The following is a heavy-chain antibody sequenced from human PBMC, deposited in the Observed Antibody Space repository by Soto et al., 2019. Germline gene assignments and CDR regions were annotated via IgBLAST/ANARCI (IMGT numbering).Heavy chain of an antibody. J-gene: IGHJ4*02. V-gene: IGHV3-30-3*01. CDR1: GFTFSSYA. D-gene: IGHD3-10*01. CDR3: ARDLKDVLLWFGLDY. Sequence: GGSLRLSCAASGFTFSSYAMHWVRQAPGKGLEWVAVISYDGSNKYYADSVKGRFTISRDNSKNTLYLQMNSLRAEDTAVYYCARDLKDVLLWFGLDYWGQGTLVTVSS. CDR2: ISYDGSNK.